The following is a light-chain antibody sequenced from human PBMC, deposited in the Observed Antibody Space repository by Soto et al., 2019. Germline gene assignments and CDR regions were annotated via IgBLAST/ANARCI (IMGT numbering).Light chain of an antibody. V-gene: IGKV3-11*01. CDR2: GAS. Sequence: EIVLTQSPATLSLSPGEGVTLSCRASRSVSSYLPWYQQRPGQAPRLLIYGASNRATGIPARFSGSGSGTDFTLTISSLAAEDFAVYYCQQRIDWPMTFGQGTRLEIK. CDR1: RSVSSY. J-gene: IGKJ5*01. CDR3: QQRIDWPMT.